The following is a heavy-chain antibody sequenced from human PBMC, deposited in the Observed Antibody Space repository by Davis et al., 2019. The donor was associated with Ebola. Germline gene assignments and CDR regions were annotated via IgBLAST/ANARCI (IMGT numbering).Heavy chain of an antibody. CDR1: GGSISSYY. CDR2: IYYSGST. CDR3: ARGGDSGYVN. V-gene: IGHV4-59*12. Sequence: MPSETLSLTCTVSGGSISSYYWSWIRQPPGKGLEWIGYIYYSGSTNYNPSLKSRVTISVDTSKNQFSLKLSSVTAADTAVYYCARGGDSGYVNWGQGTLVTVSS. J-gene: IGHJ4*02. D-gene: IGHD5-12*01.